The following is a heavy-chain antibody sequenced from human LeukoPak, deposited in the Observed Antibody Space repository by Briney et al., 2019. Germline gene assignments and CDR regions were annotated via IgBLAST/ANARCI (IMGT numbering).Heavy chain of an antibody. CDR2: IYYSGSI. D-gene: IGHD3-22*01. Sequence: SETLSLTCTVSGGSISTSTYSWGWIRQPPEKGLEWIGSIYYSGSIYSNPPFKSRVSISVDTSKNQFSLKLSSVTAADTAVYYCARAYYYDSSGYYPGAFDIWGQGTLVTVSS. V-gene: IGHV4-39*07. J-gene: IGHJ3*02. CDR1: GGSISTSTYS. CDR3: ARAYYYDSSGYYPGAFDI.